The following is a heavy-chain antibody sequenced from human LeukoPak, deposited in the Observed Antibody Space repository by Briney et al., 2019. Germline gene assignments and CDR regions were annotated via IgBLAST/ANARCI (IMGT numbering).Heavy chain of an antibody. CDR2: IFYTGRS. CDR1: GDSISSSSYY. J-gene: IGHJ4*02. V-gene: IGHV4-39*01. D-gene: IGHD1-26*01. CDR3: ARCPRNRGSYSFDY. Sequence: LSETLSLTCTVSGDSISSSSYYWGWIRQPPGKGLEWIGSIFYTGRSYYNPSLKSRVRISVDTSKNQFSLKLSSVTATDTAVYYCARCPRNRGSYSFDYWGQGTLVTVSS.